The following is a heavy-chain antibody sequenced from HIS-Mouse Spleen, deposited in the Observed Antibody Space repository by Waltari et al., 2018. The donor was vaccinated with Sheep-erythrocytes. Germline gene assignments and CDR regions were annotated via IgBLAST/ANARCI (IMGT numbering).Heavy chain of an antibody. D-gene: IGHD2-2*01. J-gene: IGHJ5*02. CDR1: GFTFSSYS. CDR2: ISSSSSYI. Sequence: AASGFTFSSYSMNWVRQAPGKGLEWVSSISSSSSYIYYADSVKGRFTISRDNAKNSLYLQMNSLRAEDTAVYYCASAGGYCSSTSCHNWFDPWGQGTLVTVSS. V-gene: IGHV3-21*01. CDR3: ASAGGYCSSTSCHNWFDP.